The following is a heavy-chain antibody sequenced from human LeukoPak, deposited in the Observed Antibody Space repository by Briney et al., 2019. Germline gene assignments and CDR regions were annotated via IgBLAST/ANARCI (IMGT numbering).Heavy chain of an antibody. Sequence: ASVKVSCKASGYTFTGYYMHWVRQAPGQGLEWMGWINPNSGGTNYAQKFQERVTMTRDTSISTAYMELSRLRSDDTAVYYCARVTSGTGDYCDYWGQGTLVTVSS. CDR2: INPNSGGT. J-gene: IGHJ4*02. CDR3: ARVTSGTGDYCDY. CDR1: GYTFTGYY. V-gene: IGHV1-2*02. D-gene: IGHD7-27*01.